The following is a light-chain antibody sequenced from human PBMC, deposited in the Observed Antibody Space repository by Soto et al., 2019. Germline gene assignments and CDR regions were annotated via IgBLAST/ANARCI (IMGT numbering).Light chain of an antibody. J-gene: IGKJ2*01. Sequence: DIVMTQSPDSLAVSLGERATINCKSSQSVLYSSNNKNYLAWYQQRPGQPPKLLIYWASTRESGVPDRFSGSGSGTDFTLTITSLQAEDVAVYYCQQHVSPPPTFGQGTKLEIK. CDR1: QSVLYSSNNKNY. CDR2: WAS. V-gene: IGKV4-1*01. CDR3: QQHVSPPPT.